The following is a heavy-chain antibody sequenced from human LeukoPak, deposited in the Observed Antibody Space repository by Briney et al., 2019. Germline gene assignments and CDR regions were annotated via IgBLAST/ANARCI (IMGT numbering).Heavy chain of an antibody. CDR2: IYRGGST. Sequence: GGSLRLSCAASGFTVSSNYMSWVRQAPGKGLEWVSVIYRGGSTYYADSVKGRFTISRDNSKNTLYLQMNSLRAEDTAVYYCARETVGYCTNGVCSGWFDPWGQGTLVTVSS. CDR3: ARETVGYCTNGVCSGWFDP. D-gene: IGHD2-8*01. J-gene: IGHJ5*02. CDR1: GFTVSSNY. V-gene: IGHV3-53*01.